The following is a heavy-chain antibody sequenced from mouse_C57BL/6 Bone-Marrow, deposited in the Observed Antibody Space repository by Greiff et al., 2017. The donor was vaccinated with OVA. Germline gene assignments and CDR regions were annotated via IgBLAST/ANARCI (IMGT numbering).Heavy chain of an antibody. CDR3: ARPYGRSLYYAMDY. CDR1: GYTFTSYG. Sequence: VQLQQSGAELARPGASVKLSCKASGYTFTSYGISWVKQRTGQGLEWIGEIYPRSGNTYYNEKFKGKATLTADKSSSTAYMELRSLTAEDSAVYFCARPYGRSLYYAMDYWGQGTSVTVSA. V-gene: IGHV1-81*01. CDR2: IYPRSGNT. D-gene: IGHD1-1*01. J-gene: IGHJ4*01.